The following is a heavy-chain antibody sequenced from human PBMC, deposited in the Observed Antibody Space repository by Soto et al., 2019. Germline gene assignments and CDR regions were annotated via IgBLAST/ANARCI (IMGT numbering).Heavy chain of an antibody. CDR2: TRNKANSYTT. V-gene: IGHV3-72*01. CDR3: ARGATARTNYYYGLDA. Sequence: GGSLRLSCAASGFTFSDHYMDWVRQAPGKGLEWVGRTRNKANSYTTEYAASVKGRFTISRDDSKSSLYLQMNSLKTEDTAVYYCARGATARTNYYYGLDAWGQGTTVTVSS. CDR1: GFTFSDHY. D-gene: IGHD1-1*01. J-gene: IGHJ6*02.